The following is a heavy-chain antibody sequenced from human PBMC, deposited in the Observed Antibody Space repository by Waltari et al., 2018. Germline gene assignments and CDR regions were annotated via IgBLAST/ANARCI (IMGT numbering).Heavy chain of an antibody. Sequence: EVQLVESGGDLVQPGGSLSLSCAASGFTFSSYWMCWVRQAPGKGLEWVANIKEDGSEKYYVDSVKGRFTISRDNAKNSLYLQMNSLRAEDSAVYYCARTQWDSTSRRAFDIWGQGTVVTVSS. J-gene: IGHJ3*02. CDR2: IKEDGSEK. CDR1: GFTFSSYW. V-gene: IGHV3-7*01. D-gene: IGHD1-26*01. CDR3: ARTQWDSTSRRAFDI.